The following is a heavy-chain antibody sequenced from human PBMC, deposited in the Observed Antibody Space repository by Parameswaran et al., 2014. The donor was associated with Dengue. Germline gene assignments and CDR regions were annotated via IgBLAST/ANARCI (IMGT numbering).Heavy chain of an antibody. Sequence: WIRQPPGKGLEWVSSISSSSSYKYYADSVKGRFTISRDNGKNSLYLQMNSLRADDTAVYYCARGGATLTSGNDYWGQGTLVTVSS. D-gene: IGHD4-11*01. CDR3: ARGGATLTSGNDY. CDR2: ISSSSSYK. J-gene: IGHJ4*02. V-gene: IGHV3-21*01.